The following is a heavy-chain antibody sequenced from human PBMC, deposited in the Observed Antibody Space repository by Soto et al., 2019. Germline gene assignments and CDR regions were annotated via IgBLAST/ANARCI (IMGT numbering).Heavy chain of an antibody. CDR2: ISGGGGST. D-gene: IGHD1-1*01. Sequence: GGSLRLSCAASGFSFNIFSMNWVRQAPGQGLEWVSGISGGGGSTYYADSVKGRFTISRDNSKNTLYLQMNSLRDEDTAVYHCVKGYWKGDVWGQGTTVTVSS. J-gene: IGHJ6*02. CDR1: GFSFNIFS. V-gene: IGHV3-23*01. CDR3: VKGYWKGDV.